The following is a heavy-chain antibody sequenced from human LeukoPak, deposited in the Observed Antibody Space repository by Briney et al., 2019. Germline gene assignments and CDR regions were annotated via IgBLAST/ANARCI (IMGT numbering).Heavy chain of an antibody. Sequence: ASVKVSCKASGYTFTSYGISWVRQAPGQGLEWMGWISAYNGNTNYAQKLQGRVTMTTDTSTSTAYMELRSLRSDDTAVYYCAKDLVRTSSDAFDIWGQGTMVTVSS. J-gene: IGHJ3*02. CDR1: GYTFTSYG. CDR3: AKDLVRTSSDAFDI. D-gene: IGHD2-2*01. CDR2: ISAYNGNT. V-gene: IGHV1-18*01.